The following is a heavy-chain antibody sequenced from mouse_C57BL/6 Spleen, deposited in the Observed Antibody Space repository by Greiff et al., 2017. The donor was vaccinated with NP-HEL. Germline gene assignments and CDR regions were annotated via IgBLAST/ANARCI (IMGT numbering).Heavy chain of an antibody. D-gene: IGHD1-1*01. CDR1: GYTFTSYW. CDR2: IHPNSGST. CDR3: ARELEYYGSFDY. V-gene: IGHV1-64*01. J-gene: IGHJ2*01. Sequence: VKLQQSGAELVKPGASVKLSCKASGYTFTSYWMHWVKQRPGQGLEWIGMIHPNSGSTNYNEKFKSKATLTVDKSSSTAYMQLSSLTSEDSAVYYCARELEYYGSFDYWGQGTTLTVSS.